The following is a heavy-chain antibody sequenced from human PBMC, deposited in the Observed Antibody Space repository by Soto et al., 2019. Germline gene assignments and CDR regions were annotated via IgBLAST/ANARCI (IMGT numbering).Heavy chain of an antibody. D-gene: IGHD3-10*01. Sequence: SETLSLTCTVAGGYISSYCWSWIRQPPGKGLEWIGYIYYSGSTNYNPSLKSRVTISVDTSKNQFSLKLSSVTAADTAVYYCARFKGTNYYGSGSWENWFDPWGQGTLVTSPQ. V-gene: IGHV4-59*08. CDR1: GGYISSYC. CDR3: ARFKGTNYYGSGSWENWFDP. J-gene: IGHJ5*02. CDR2: IYYSGST.